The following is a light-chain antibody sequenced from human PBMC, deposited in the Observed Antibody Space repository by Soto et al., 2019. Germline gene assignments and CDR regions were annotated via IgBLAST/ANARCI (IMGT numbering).Light chain of an antibody. CDR2: GNS. J-gene: IGLJ2*01. CDR3: QSYDSSLSGVV. CDR1: SSSIGAGYD. V-gene: IGLV1-40*01. Sequence: QSVLTQPPSVSGAPGQRVTISCTGSSSSIGAGYDVHWYQQLPGSAPKLLIYGNSNRPSGVPDRFSGSKSGTSASLAITGLQAEDEAYYYCQSYDSSLSGVVFGGGTQLTVL.